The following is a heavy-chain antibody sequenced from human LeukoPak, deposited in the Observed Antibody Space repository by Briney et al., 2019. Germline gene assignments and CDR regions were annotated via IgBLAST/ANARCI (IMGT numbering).Heavy chain of an antibody. V-gene: IGHV3-13*01. CDR3: ARGGVWGTYRHPYDY. J-gene: IGHJ4*02. CDR2: IGTAGDT. CDR1: GFTFSSYD. Sequence: GRSQRLSCSASGFTFSSYDMHWVRQATGKGLEWFSSIGTAGDTYYPGSVKGRFTISRENAKNSLYLQMNSLRAGDTAVYYCARGGVWGTYRHPYDYWGQGTLVTVSS. D-gene: IGHD3-16*02.